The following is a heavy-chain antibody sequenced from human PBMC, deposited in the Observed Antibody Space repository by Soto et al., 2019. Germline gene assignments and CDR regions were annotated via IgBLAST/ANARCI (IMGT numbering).Heavy chain of an antibody. CDR1: GFTFTSSA. Sequence: SVKVSCKASGFTFTSSAMQWVRQARGQRLEWIGWIVVGSGNTNYAQKFQERVTITRDMSTSTAYMELSSLRSEDTAVYYRFYYYDSSGYYSAFDIWGQGTMVTVSS. CDR3: FYYYDSSGYYSAFDI. CDR2: IVVGSGNT. D-gene: IGHD3-22*01. J-gene: IGHJ3*02. V-gene: IGHV1-58*02.